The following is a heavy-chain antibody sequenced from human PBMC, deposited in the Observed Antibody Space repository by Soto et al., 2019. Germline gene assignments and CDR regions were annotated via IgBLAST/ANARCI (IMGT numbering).Heavy chain of an antibody. V-gene: IGHV5-51*01. CDR2: IYPGDSDT. Sequence: GESLKISCKGSGYSFTSYWIGWVRQMPGKGLEWMGIIYPGDSDTRYSPSFQGQVTISADKSISTAYLQWSSLKASDTAMYYCARASMVRGLYYYGMYVWGKGTRVTVP. CDR1: GYSFTSYW. J-gene: IGHJ6*04. D-gene: IGHD3-10*01. CDR3: ARASMVRGLYYYGMYV.